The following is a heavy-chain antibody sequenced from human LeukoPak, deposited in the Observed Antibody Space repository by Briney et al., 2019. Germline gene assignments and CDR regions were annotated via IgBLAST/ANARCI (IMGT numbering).Heavy chain of an antibody. J-gene: IGHJ4*02. CDR1: GGSISSDIYY. D-gene: IGHD6-6*01. V-gene: IGHV4-39*01. Sequence: SETLSLTCTVSGGSISSDIYYWDWICQPPGKGLEYIGTIYYSGSTYYNPSLKSRVTISVDTSKDQFSLKLSSVSAADTAVYYCARHRGSSSEFDYWGQGTLVTVSS. CDR3: ARHRGSSSEFDY. CDR2: IYYSGST.